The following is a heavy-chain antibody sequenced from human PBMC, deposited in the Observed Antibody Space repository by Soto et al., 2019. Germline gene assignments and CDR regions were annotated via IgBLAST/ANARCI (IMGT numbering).Heavy chain of an antibody. V-gene: IGHV3-48*01. CDR3: ARGNPVAALFEDSYYYMDV. D-gene: IGHD3-16*01. CDR2: ISSSGSAI. J-gene: IGHJ6*03. CDR1: GFTFTTYS. Sequence: EVQLAESGGGLVQPGGSLRLSCAASGFTFTTYSMNWVRQAPGRGLEWVSYISSSGSAIYYADSAKGQFIISRDNAKNSLYLQMNNLGAEDTAVSYCARGNPVAALFEDSYYYMDVWGKGTTVTVSS.